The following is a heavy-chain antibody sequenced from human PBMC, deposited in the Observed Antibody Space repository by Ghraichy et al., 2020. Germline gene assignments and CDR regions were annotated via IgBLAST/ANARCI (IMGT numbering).Heavy chain of an antibody. D-gene: IGHD5/OR15-5a*01. Sequence: GGSLRLSCAASGFTFSSYAMTWVRQAPGKGLEWVSAISGGGGSTYYADSVKGRFTISRDNSKNTLYLQMNSLRAEDTAVYSCAKVVSWRYFDLWGRGTLVTVSS. CDR3: AKVVSWRYFDL. J-gene: IGHJ2*01. V-gene: IGHV3-23*01. CDR1: GFTFSSYA. CDR2: ISGGGGST.